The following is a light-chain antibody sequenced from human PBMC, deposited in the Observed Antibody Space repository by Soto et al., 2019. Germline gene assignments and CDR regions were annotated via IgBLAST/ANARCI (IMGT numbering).Light chain of an antibody. CDR1: SSDVGGYNY. J-gene: IGLJ1*01. Sequence: QSALTQPPSASGSPGQSVTISCTGTSSDVGGYNYVSWYQQHPGKAPKLMIYEVSKRPSGVPDRFSGSKSGNTASLTVSGLQAEDEADYYCCSLTTSHTYVFGSGTKVTVL. V-gene: IGLV2-8*01. CDR3: CSLTTSHTYV. CDR2: EVS.